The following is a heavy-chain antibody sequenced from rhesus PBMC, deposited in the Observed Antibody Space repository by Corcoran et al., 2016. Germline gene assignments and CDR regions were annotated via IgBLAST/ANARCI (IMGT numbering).Heavy chain of an antibody. CDR3: ARIGNYNFDF. Sequence: QLQLQESGPGLVKPSETLSVTCSVSGGSFGSSHWSWIRQAPGKGLEGRGYIYGGGRTTNYNPSLKSRVTLSVDTSKNQFSLKLNSVTAADTAVYYCARIGNYNFDFWGQGLLVTVSS. D-gene: IGHD1-44*01. CDR2: IYGGGRTT. J-gene: IGHJ4*01. CDR1: GGSFGSSH. V-gene: IGHV4-169*01.